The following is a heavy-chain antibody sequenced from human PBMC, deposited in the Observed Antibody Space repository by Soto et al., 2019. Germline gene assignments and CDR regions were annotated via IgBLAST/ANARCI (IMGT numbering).Heavy chain of an antibody. CDR2: IIPISDTT. Sequence: QVQLVQSGAEVKKPGSSVKVSCTASGGTFSSYAISWVRQAPGQGLEWMGGIIPISDTTNYAQKFQGRVTITADESTSTAYMELSSLRSEDTAVDYCARSQGSSTSLEIYYYYYYGMDVWGQGTTVTVSS. J-gene: IGHJ6*02. CDR1: GGTFSSYA. CDR3: ARSQGSSTSLEIYYYYYYGMDV. D-gene: IGHD2-2*01. V-gene: IGHV1-69*01.